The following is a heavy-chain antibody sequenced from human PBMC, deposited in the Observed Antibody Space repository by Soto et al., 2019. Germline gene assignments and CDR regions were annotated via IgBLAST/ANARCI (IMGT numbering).Heavy chain of an antibody. CDR3: ASTLGYCSSTSCYTATLTGYYGMDV. CDR2: IIPIFGTA. Sequence: SVKVSCKASGGTFSSYAISWVRQAPGQGLEWMGGIIPIFGTANYAQKFQGRVTITADESTSTAYMELSSLRSEDTAVYYCASTLGYCSSTSCYTATLTGYYGMDVWGQGTTVTVSS. V-gene: IGHV1-69*13. CDR1: GGTFSSYA. J-gene: IGHJ6*02. D-gene: IGHD2-2*02.